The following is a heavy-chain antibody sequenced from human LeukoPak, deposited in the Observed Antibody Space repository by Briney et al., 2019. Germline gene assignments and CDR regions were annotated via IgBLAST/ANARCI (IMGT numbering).Heavy chain of an antibody. J-gene: IGHJ3*02. CDR2: ISGNSNHI. D-gene: IGHD2-2*01. Sequence: GGSLRLSCAASGFMFYRYNMNWVRQAPGKGLEWVSSISGNSNHIFDADSVKGRFAISRDNAKNALYLQMNSLRVADTAVYYCARDGGPAAIFDVFDIWGQGTVVTVSS. CDR3: ARDGGPAAIFDVFDI. V-gene: IGHV3-21*01. CDR1: GFMFYRYN.